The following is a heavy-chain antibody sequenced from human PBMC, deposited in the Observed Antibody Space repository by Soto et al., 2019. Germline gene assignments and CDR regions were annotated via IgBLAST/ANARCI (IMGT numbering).Heavy chain of an antibody. J-gene: IGHJ5*02. CDR1: GDSVSSNSAA. D-gene: IGHD1-1*01. Sequence: QVQLQQSGPGLVKPSQTLSLTCAISGDSVSSNSAAWNWVRQSPSRGLEWLGRTYYRSRWYTDYALSVKSRMTINPDTSKNQFSLHLKSVTPEDTAVYYCARGDWNNLGVGVDPWGQGTLVTVSS. V-gene: IGHV6-1*01. CDR2: TYYRSRWYT. CDR3: ARGDWNNLGVGVDP.